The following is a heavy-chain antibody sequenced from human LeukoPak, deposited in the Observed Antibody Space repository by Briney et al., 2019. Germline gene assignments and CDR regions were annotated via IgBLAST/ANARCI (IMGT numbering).Heavy chain of an antibody. D-gene: IGHD3-16*01. J-gene: IGHJ4*02. CDR1: GFTFSSYA. V-gene: IGHV3-48*02. Sequence: HPGGSLRLSCAASGFTFSSYAMNWVRQAPGKGLEWVSYIHPGSTSIYYADSVKGRFTISRDNAKNSLYLQMNSLRDEDTAVYYCARGGRFFDYWGQGTLVTVSS. CDR2: IHPGSTSI. CDR3: ARGGRFFDY.